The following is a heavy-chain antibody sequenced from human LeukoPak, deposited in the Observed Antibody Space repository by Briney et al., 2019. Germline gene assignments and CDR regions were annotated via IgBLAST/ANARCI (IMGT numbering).Heavy chain of an antibody. CDR3: ARRGGSSRRYFDY. CDR2: IYYSGST. Sequence: NTSETLSLTCTVSGGSISSYYWSWIRQPPGKGLEWIGYIYYSGSTNFNPSLKSRVTVSVDTSKNQFSLKLSSVTAADTAVYYCARRGGSSRRYFDYWGQGTLVTVSS. J-gene: IGHJ4*02. D-gene: IGHD3-16*01. CDR1: GGSISSYY. V-gene: IGHV4-59*08.